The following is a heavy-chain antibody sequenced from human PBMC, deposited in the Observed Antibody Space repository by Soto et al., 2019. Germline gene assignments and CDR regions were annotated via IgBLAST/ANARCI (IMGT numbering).Heavy chain of an antibody. CDR2: FDPEDGET. CDR1: GYTLTELS. J-gene: IGHJ6*02. V-gene: IGHV1-24*01. CDR3: ATDLVRHCSGGSKPSGNACYYYYGMDV. Sequence: QVPLVQSGAEVKKPGASVKVSCKVSGYTLTELSMHWVRQAPGKGLEWMGGFDPEDGETIYAQKFQGRVTMTEDTSTDTAYMELSSLRSEDTAVYYCATDLVRHCSGGSKPSGNACYYYYGMDVWGQGTTVTVSS. D-gene: IGHD2-15*01.